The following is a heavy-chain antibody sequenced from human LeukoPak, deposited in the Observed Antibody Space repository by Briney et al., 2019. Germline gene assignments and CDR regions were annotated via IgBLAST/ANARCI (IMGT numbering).Heavy chain of an antibody. CDR3: ARDLAGYSYGSYYYYYGMDV. CDR2: ISSSGSTI. V-gene: IGHV3-11*01. D-gene: IGHD5-18*01. CDR1: RFTFSDYY. Sequence: PGGSLRLSCAASRFTFSDYYMSWIRQAPGKGLEWVSYISSSGSTIYYADSVKGRFTISRDNAKNSLYLQMNSLRAEDTAVYYCARDLAGYSYGSYYYYYGMDVWGQGTTVTVSS. J-gene: IGHJ6*02.